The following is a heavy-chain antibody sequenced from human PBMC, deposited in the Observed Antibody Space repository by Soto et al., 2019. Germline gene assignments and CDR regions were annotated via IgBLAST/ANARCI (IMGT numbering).Heavy chain of an antibody. CDR2: INHSGST. Sequence: QVQLQQWGAGLLKPSETLSLTCAVYGGSFSGYYWSWIRQPPGKGLEWIGEINHSGSTNYNQSLKSRVTISVDTSKNQCSLKLSSVTAADTAVYYCASDTAALIDYWGQGTLVTVSS. V-gene: IGHV4-34*01. CDR3: ASDTAALIDY. J-gene: IGHJ4*02. CDR1: GGSFSGYY. D-gene: IGHD5-18*01.